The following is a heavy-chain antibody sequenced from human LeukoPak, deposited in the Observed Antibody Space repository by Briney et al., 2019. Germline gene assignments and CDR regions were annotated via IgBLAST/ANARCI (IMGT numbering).Heavy chain of an antibody. J-gene: IGHJ4*02. Sequence: PSETLSLTCTISVCSISTYYWTWIRQPAGKGLEWIGRISSSGGTDYNPSLQSRVTMSVDSSKNQFSLKLSSMTAADTAVYYCAREGRSATDGYWGQGTLVTVSS. CDR3: AREGRSATDGY. CDR1: VCSISTYY. D-gene: IGHD3-16*01. CDR2: ISSSGGT. V-gene: IGHV4-4*07.